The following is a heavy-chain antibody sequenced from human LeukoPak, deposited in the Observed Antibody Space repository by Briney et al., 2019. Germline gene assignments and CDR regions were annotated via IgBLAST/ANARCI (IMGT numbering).Heavy chain of an antibody. CDR1: GFTFSSFG. CDR3: AKGWRGFDY. D-gene: IGHD5-24*01. Sequence: GRTLRLSCAASGFTFSSFGMHWVRQAPGKGLEWVAVISYDGSNKYYADSVKGRFTISRDNSKNTLYLQMNSLRAEDTAVYYCAKGWRGFDYWGQGTLVTVFS. CDR2: ISYDGSNK. J-gene: IGHJ4*02. V-gene: IGHV3-30*18.